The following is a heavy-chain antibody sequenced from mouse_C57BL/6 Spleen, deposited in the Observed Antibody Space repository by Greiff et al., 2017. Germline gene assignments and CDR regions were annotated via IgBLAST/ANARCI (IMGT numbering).Heavy chain of an antibody. V-gene: IGHV1-39*01. J-gene: IGHJ3*01. CDR3: ERGKVYGKGPWFAY. CDR2: INPNYGTT. CDR1: GYSFTDYN. D-gene: IGHD2-1*01. Sequence: VQLQQSGPELVKPGASVTISCKASGYSFTDYNMNWVRQTNGKSLEWIGVINPNYGTTSYNQKFKGKATLTVDQSSSTAYMQLNSLTSEDAAIYYCERGKVYGKGPWFAYWGQGTLVTVSA.